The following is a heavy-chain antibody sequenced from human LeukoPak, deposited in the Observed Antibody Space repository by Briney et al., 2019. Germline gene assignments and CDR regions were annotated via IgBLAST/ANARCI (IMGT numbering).Heavy chain of an antibody. CDR3: ARGVYIVATISNNWFDP. CDR1: GGSISSYY. J-gene: IGHJ5*02. Sequence: SETLSLTCTVSGGSISSYYWSWIRQPPGKGLEWMWYIYYSGSTNYNPSLKSRVTISVDTSKNQFSLKLSSVTAADTAVYYCARGVYIVATISNNWFDPWGQGTLVTVSS. CDR2: IYYSGST. V-gene: IGHV4-59*01. D-gene: IGHD5-12*01.